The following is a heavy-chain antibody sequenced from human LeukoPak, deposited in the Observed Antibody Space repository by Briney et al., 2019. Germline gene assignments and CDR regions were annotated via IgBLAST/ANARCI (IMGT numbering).Heavy chain of an antibody. Sequence: GGSLRLSCAASGFTFTSYWMNWVRQAPGMGLEWVANIKQDGSEKYYVDSVKGRFTISRDNAKNSLYLQMNSLRAEDTAVYYCARDPDRDGVVYWGQGTLVTVSS. CDR2: IKQDGSEK. CDR3: ARDPDRDGVVY. J-gene: IGHJ4*02. V-gene: IGHV3-7*01. CDR1: GFTFTSYW. D-gene: IGHD1-14*01.